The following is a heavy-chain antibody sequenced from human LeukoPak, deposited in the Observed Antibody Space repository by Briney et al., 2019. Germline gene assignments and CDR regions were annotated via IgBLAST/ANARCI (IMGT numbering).Heavy chain of an antibody. CDR2: INAGNGNT. CDR1: GYTFTSYA. CDR3: ARERGELLWFGAHDGMDV. V-gene: IGHV1-3*01. D-gene: IGHD3-10*01. Sequence: ASVKVSCKASGYTFTSYAMHWVRQAPGQRLEWMGWINAGNGNTKYSQKFQGRVTITRDTSASTAYMELSSLRSEDTAVYYCARERGELLWFGAHDGMDVWGQGTTVTVSS. J-gene: IGHJ6*02.